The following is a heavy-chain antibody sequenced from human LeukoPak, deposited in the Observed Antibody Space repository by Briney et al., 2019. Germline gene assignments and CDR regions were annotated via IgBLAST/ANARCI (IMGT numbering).Heavy chain of an antibody. J-gene: IGHJ4*02. D-gene: IGHD3-22*01. V-gene: IGHV3-11*05. CDR1: GFTFSDYY. CDR2: ISSSSSYT. Sequence: GGSLRLSCAASGFTFSDYYMSWIRQAPGKGLECLSYISSSSSYTNYADSVKGRFTISRDNAKNSLYLQMNSLRAEDTAVYYCARGGVDSSGYRFDYWGQGTLVTVSS. CDR3: ARGGVDSSGYRFDY.